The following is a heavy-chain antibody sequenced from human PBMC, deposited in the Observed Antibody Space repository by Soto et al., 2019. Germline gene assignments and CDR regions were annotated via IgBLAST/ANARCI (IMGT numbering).Heavy chain of an antibody. V-gene: IGHV1-8*01. CDR1: GYTFTSYD. D-gene: IGHD4-17*01. J-gene: IGHJ4*02. CDR2: MNPNSGNT. Sequence: QVQLVQSGAEVKKPGASVKVSCKASGYTFTSYDINWVRQATGQGLEWMGWMNPNSGNTGYAQKFQGRVTKTRNTSIITAYTELSSLRSEDTGVCYCARALYGDNVDYWGQGTLVTVSS. CDR3: ARALYGDNVDY.